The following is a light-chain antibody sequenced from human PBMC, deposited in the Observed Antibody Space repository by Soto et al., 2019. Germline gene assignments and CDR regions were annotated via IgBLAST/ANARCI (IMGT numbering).Light chain of an antibody. CDR2: EVS. J-gene: IGLJ1*01. CDR1: SSDVGTYHL. Sequence: QSALTQPASVSGSPGQSITISCTGTSSDVGTYHLVSWYQQHPGKAPKLMIYEVSKRPSGVSNRFSGSKSGNTASLTISGLQAEDEADYYCCSYAGSSTYVFGTGTKGTVL. V-gene: IGLV2-23*02. CDR3: CSYAGSSTYV.